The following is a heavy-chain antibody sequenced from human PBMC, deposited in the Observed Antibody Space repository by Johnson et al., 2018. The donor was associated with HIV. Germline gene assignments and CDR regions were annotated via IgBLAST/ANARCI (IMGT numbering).Heavy chain of an antibody. CDR3: AKDQGIEMAGYDGFDI. V-gene: IGHV3-23*04. CDR2: IVGSGGST. CDR1: GFTFSSYA. D-gene: IGHD5-24*01. J-gene: IGHJ3*02. Sequence: EVQLVESGGGVVQPGRSLRLSCAASGFTFSSYAMSWVRQAPGKGLEWVSGIVGSGGSTYYADSVKGRFTISRDNSKNTLYLQMNSLRAEDTAVYYCAKDQGIEMAGYDGFDIWGQGTMVTVSS.